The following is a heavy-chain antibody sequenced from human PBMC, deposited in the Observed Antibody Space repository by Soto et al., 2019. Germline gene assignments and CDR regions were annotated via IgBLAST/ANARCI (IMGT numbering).Heavy chain of an antibody. CDR1: GFSLGSYW. Sequence: EAQLVESGGGLVQPGGSLRLSCAASGFSLGSYWMTWVRQAPGKGLEWVANIKKDGSRTSYLDSVRGRFTISRDNVGNSLSLQMDSLRAEDTGLYFCARDVSPGTSTLYLDAFDIWGQGTMVTVSS. CDR3: ARDVSPGTSTLYLDAFDI. J-gene: IGHJ3*02. CDR2: IKKDGSRT. V-gene: IGHV3-7*05. D-gene: IGHD2-8*01.